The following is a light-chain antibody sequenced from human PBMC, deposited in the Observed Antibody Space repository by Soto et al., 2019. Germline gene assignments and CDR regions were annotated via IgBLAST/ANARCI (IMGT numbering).Light chain of an antibody. Sequence: AIQLTQSPSSLSASVGDRVTITCRASQDIRGALAWYQQKPGKAPKILIYDVSSLQSGVPSRFSGSSSGTDFTLTISGLQPEDFATYHCQQFNSYPIIFGQGTRLDIK. J-gene: IGKJ5*01. V-gene: IGKV1-13*02. CDR3: QQFNSYPII. CDR1: QDIRGA. CDR2: DVS.